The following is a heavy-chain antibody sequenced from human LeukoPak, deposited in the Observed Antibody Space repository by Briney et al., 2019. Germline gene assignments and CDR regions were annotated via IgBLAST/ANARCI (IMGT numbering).Heavy chain of an antibody. CDR1: GYTFTSYA. V-gene: IGHV7-4-1*02. CDR2: INTNTGSP. Sequence: ASVKVSCKASGYTFTSYAMNWVRQAPGQGLEWMGWINTNTGSPTYVQGFTGRFVFSLDTSVSTAYLQITSLKAEDTAVYYCARGTSGLVTTNDYWGQGTLVTVSS. D-gene: IGHD3/OR15-3a*01. CDR3: ARGTSGLVTTNDY. J-gene: IGHJ4*02.